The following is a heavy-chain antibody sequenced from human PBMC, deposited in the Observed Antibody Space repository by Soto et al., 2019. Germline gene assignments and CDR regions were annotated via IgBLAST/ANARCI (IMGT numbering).Heavy chain of an antibody. V-gene: IGHV3-43*01. J-gene: IGHJ6*02. D-gene: IGHD2-2*01. Sequence: GGSLRLSCAASVFTFDDYTMHWVRQAPGKGLEWVSLISWDGGSTYYADSVKGRFTISRDNSKNSLYLQMNSLRTEDTALYYCAKAQDVQLLSSYYYYGMDVWGQGTTVTVSS. CDR2: ISWDGGST. CDR3: AKAQDVQLLSSYYYYGMDV. CDR1: VFTFDDYT.